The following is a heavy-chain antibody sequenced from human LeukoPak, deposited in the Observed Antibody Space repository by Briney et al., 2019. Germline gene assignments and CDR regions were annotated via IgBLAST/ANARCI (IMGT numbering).Heavy chain of an antibody. CDR2: INHSGST. CDR1: GGSFSGYY. V-gene: IGHV4-34*01. CDR3: ARERYSGSYSDY. D-gene: IGHD1-26*01. Sequence: SETLSLTCAVYGGSFSGYYWSWIRQPPGEGLEWIGEINHSGSTNYNPSLKSRVTISVDTSKNQFSLKLSSVTAADTAVYYCARERYSGSYSDYWGQGTLVTVSS. J-gene: IGHJ4*02.